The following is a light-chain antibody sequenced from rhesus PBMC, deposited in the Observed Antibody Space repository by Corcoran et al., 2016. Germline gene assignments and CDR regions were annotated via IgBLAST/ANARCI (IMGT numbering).Light chain of an antibody. J-gene: IGKJ1*01. Sequence: ETVVTQSPATLSLSPGERATLSCRASQSVGSYLAWYQPKPGQAPRRLIYGASSRAPGIPDRFSGRGFGTECTLTISSLEPEDVGVYYCQQSSNLWTFGQGTKVEIK. CDR2: GAS. V-gene: IGKV3-24*04. CDR1: QSVGSY. CDR3: QQSSNLWT.